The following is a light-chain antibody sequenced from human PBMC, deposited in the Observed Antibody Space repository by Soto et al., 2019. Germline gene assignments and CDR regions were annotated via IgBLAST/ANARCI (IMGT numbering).Light chain of an antibody. CDR3: QKSYSSPPK. J-gene: IGKJ1*01. V-gene: IGKV1-39*01. Sequence: DIQITQYPASLAASVGDRFTISWRASQSIGRNLNWYQQKPGKAPTLLMFTSSNLQSGVPSRFSGSRSGPVFTLTISSLQPEDFATYYCQKSYSSPPKFGQGTKVDIK. CDR1: QSIGRN. CDR2: TSS.